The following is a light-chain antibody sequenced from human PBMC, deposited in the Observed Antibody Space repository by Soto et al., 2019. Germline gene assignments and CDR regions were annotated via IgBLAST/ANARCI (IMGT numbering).Light chain of an antibody. V-gene: IGKV3D-15*01. CDR1: QSVSSN. CDR2: DIS. CDR3: QQRSDWLT. Sequence: ETVMTQSPATLSVSPGERATLSCRASQSVSSNLAWYQQKPGQPPRLLIYDISTRATGIPTRFSGSGSGTEFTLTISSLQSEDFAVYYCQQRSDWLTFGGGTRVEIK. J-gene: IGKJ4*01.